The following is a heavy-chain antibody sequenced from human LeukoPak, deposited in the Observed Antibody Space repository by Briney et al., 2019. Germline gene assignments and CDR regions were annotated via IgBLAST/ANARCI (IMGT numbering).Heavy chain of an antibody. Sequence: PSETLSLTCTVSGGSISSGFYYWSWIRQPAGKGLEWIGRIYTSGSTNYNPSLNSRVTISVDTSKNQFSLKLSSVTAADTAVYYCARAGPYDSSGYYYKYYYYMDVWGKGTTVTISS. CDR3: ARAGPYDSSGYYYKYYYYMDV. J-gene: IGHJ6*03. CDR2: IYTSGST. CDR1: GGSISSGFYY. D-gene: IGHD3-22*01. V-gene: IGHV4-61*02.